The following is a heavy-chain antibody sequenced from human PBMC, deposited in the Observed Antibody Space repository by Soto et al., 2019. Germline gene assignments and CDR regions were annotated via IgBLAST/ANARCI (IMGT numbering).Heavy chain of an antibody. CDR2: IYHSGST. J-gene: IGHJ4*02. CDR3: ARVSYIRNPGYSGYDSGIYFDY. D-gene: IGHD5-12*01. CDR1: GGSISSYS. Sequence: SETLSLTCTVSGGSISSYSWSWIRQPPGKGLEWIGYIYHSGSTYYNPSLKSRVTISVDRSKNQFSLKLSSVTAADTAVYYCARVSYIRNPGYSGYDSGIYFDYWGQGTLVTVSS. V-gene: IGHV4-30-2*01.